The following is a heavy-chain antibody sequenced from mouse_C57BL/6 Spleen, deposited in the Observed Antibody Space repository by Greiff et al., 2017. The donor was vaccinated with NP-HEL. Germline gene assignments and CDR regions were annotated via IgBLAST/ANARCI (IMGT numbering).Heavy chain of an antibody. CDR3: ARGDYRFDY. Sequence: QVQLQQSGAELARPGASVKLSCKASGYTFTSYGISWVKQRTGQGLEWIGEIYPRSGNTYYNEKFKGKATLTVDKPSSTAYMQLSSLTSEDSAVYYCARGDYRFDYWGQGTTLTVSS. D-gene: IGHD2-14*01. CDR2: IYPRSGNT. CDR1: GYTFTSYG. V-gene: IGHV1-81*01. J-gene: IGHJ2*01.